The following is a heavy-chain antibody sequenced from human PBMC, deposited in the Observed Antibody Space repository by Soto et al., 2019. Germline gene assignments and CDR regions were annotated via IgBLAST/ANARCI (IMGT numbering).Heavy chain of an antibody. J-gene: IGHJ6*03. V-gene: IGHV1-18*01. CDR1: GYTFTSYG. CDR2: ISAYNGNT. D-gene: IGHD2-2*01. Sequence: ASVKVSCKASGYTFTSYGISWVRQAPGQGLEWMGWISAYNGNTNYAQKLQGRVTMTTDTSTSTAYMELRSLRSDDTAVYYCARGYCSSTSCYSPFGYYYMDVWGKGTTVTVSS. CDR3: ARGYCSSTSCYSPFGYYYMDV.